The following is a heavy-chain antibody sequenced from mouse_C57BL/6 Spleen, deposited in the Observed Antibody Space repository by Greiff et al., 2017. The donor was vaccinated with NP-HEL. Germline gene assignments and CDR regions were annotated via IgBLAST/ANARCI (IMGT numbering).Heavy chain of an antibody. V-gene: IGHV1-53*01. Sequence: QVQLKQPGTELVKPGASVKLSCKASGYTFTSYWMHWVKQRPGQGLEWIGNINPSNGGPNYNEKFKSKATLTVDKSSSTAYMQLSSLTSEDSAVYYCARGDSNYAYYFGYWAQGTTLTVSS. CDR2: INPSNGGP. CDR1: GYTFTSYW. CDR3: ARGDSNYAYYFGY. D-gene: IGHD2-5*01. J-gene: IGHJ2*01.